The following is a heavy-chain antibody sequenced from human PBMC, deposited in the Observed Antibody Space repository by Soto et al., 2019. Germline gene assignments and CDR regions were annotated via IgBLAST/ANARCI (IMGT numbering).Heavy chain of an antibody. CDR2: TRSNGEHT. D-gene: IGHD2-2*01. J-gene: IGHJ6*02. CDR3: AKDSKSVSVSAARVYGMDV. CDR1: GFMFSSFA. V-gene: IGHV3-23*01. Sequence: LRLSCAGSGFMFSSFAMTWVRQAPGKGLEWVSTTRSNGEHTYYADSVKGRFTVSRDNSRNTLFLEMTSLRAEDSAIYYCAKDSKSVSVSAARVYGMDVWGQGTTVTVSS.